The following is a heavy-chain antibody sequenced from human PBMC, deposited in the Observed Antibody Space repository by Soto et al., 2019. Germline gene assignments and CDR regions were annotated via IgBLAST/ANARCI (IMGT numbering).Heavy chain of an antibody. D-gene: IGHD1-26*01. CDR3: ARRKYSGTFWSLDY. J-gene: IGHJ4*02. V-gene: IGHV4-39*01. Sequence: SETLSLTCTVSGGSISSSSYYWAWIRQPPGKGLEWIGNIFYSGITYYNPSLKTRVTFSVDTSKNQFSLNLRSVTAADTAVYYCARRKYSGTFWSLDYWGQGTLVTSPQ. CDR2: IFYSGIT. CDR1: GGSISSSSYY.